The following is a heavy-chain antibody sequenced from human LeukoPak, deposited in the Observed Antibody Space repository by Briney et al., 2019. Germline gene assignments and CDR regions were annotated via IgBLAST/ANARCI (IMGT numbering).Heavy chain of an antibody. J-gene: IGHJ3*01. D-gene: IGHD2-21*02. V-gene: IGHV4-59*01. CDR2: IYSRGTT. CDR3: ARVTRTHDAFDV. Sequence: SETLSLTCTVSGDSINSYSWTWIRQPPGKGLEWLGYIYSRGTTAYNPSLESRLTMSTDTSKNQFSLTLRSVTTADTAVYFCARVTRTHDAFDVWGQPIMVTVSS. CDR1: GDSINSYS.